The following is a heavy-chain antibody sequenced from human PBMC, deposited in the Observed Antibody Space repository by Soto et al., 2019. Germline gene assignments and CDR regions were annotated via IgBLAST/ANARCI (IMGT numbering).Heavy chain of an antibody. Sequence: LSLTCAVYGGSFSGYYWSWIRQPPGKGLEWIGEINHSGSTNYNPSLKSRVTISVDTSKNQFSLKLSSVTAADTAVYYCARGMKTTYDFWSGRTPYYFDYWGQGTLVTVSS. D-gene: IGHD3-3*01. J-gene: IGHJ4*02. CDR1: GGSFSGYY. V-gene: IGHV4-34*01. CDR2: INHSGST. CDR3: ARGMKTTYDFWSGRTPYYFDY.